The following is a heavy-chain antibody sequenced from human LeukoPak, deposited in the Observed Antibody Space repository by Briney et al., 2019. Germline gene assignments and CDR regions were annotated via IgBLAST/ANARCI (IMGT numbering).Heavy chain of an antibody. CDR2: ISGSGGST. V-gene: IGHV3-23*01. CDR1: GFTFSRYA. J-gene: IGHJ4*02. CDR3: ARGVYYYDSSGYLTFDY. Sequence: GGSLRLSCAASGFTFSRYAMSWVRQAPGKGLEWVSVISGSGGSTYYADSVKGRFTISRDNAKNSLYLQMNSLRAEDTAVYYCARGVYYYDSSGYLTFDYWGQGTLVTVSS. D-gene: IGHD3-22*01.